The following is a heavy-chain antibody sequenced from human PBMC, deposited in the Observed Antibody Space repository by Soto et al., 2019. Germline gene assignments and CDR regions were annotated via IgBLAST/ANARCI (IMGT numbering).Heavy chain of an antibody. J-gene: IGHJ6*02. Sequence: QVQLVESGGGVVQPGRSLRLSCAASGFTFSSYAMHWVRQAPGKGLDWVAVISYDGRNKYYADSVKGRFTISRDNSNNTLYLQMNSMRAEDTAVYYCAKGAMVRGLYYYGIEVSGLGTTVTVS. D-gene: IGHD3-10*01. CDR1: GFTFSSYA. V-gene: IGHV3-30*04. CDR3: AKGAMVRGLYYYGIEV. CDR2: ISYDGRNK.